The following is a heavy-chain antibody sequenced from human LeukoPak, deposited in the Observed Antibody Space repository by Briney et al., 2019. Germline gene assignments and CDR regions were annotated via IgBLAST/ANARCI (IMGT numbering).Heavy chain of an antibody. V-gene: IGHV3-30-3*01. Sequence: PGGSLRLSCAASGFTFSSYAMHWVRQAPGKGLEWMAVISYDGSNKYYADSVKGRFTISRDNSKNTLYLQMNSLRAEDTAVYYRARDGAKGKTFDYWGQGTLVTVSS. CDR2: ISYDGSNK. J-gene: IGHJ4*02. CDR3: ARDGAKGKTFDY. CDR1: GFTFSSYA. D-gene: IGHD4/OR15-4a*01.